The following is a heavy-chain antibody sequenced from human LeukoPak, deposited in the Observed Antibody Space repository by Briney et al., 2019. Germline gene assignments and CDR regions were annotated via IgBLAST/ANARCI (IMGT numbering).Heavy chain of an antibody. J-gene: IGHJ6*03. CDR1: GYSISSGYY. V-gene: IGHV4-38-2*02. D-gene: IGHD6-6*01. CDR3: ASPSPRLAARPGYYYMDV. Sequence: SETLSLTCTVSGYSISSGYYWGWIRQPPGKGLEWIGSIYHSGSTYYNPSLKSRVTISVDTSKNQFSLKLSSVTAADTAVYYCASPSPRLAARPGYYYMDVWGKGTTVTVSS. CDR2: IYHSGST.